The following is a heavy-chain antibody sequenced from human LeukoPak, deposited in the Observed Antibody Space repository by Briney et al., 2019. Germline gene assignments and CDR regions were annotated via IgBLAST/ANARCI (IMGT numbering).Heavy chain of an antibody. Sequence: SETLSLTCTVSGGSISSSSYYWGWIRQPPGKGLEWIGSIYYGGSTYYNPSLKSRVTISVDTSKNQFSLKLSSVTAADTAVYYCTRGAGWLIDYWGQGILVTVSS. V-gene: IGHV4-39*07. CDR2: IYYGGST. D-gene: IGHD3-16*01. J-gene: IGHJ4*02. CDR3: TRGAGWLIDY. CDR1: GGSISSSSYY.